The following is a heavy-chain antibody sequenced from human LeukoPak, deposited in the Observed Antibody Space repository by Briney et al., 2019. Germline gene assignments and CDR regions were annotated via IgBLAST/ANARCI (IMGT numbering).Heavy chain of an antibody. J-gene: IGHJ3*02. D-gene: IGHD2-2*01. Sequence: GGSLRLSCAASGFTFSSHGMHWVRQAPGKGLEWVAVISYDGSNKYYADSVKGRFTISRDNSKNTLYLQMNSLRAEDTAVYYCAKDGKGVDIVVVPAAMGPGDIWGQGTMVTVSS. CDR3: AKDGKGVDIVVVPAAMGPGDI. CDR1: GFTFSSHG. CDR2: ISYDGSNK. V-gene: IGHV3-30*18.